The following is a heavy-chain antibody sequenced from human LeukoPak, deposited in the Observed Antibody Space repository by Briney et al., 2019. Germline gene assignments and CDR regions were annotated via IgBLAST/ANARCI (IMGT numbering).Heavy chain of an antibody. J-gene: IGHJ4*02. V-gene: IGHV3-30*02. Sequence: PGGSLRLSCAASGFTFSSYGMHWVRQAPGKGLEWVAFIRYDGSNKYYADSVKGRFTISRDNSKNTLYLQMNSLRAEDTAVYYCAKGQYSSGWTPWGIFDYWGQGTLVTVSS. CDR2: IRYDGSNK. CDR3: AKGQYSSGWTPWGIFDY. CDR1: GFTFSSYG. D-gene: IGHD6-19*01.